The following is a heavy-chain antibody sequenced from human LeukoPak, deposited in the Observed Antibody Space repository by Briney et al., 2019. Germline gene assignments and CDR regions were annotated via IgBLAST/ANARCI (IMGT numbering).Heavy chain of an antibody. V-gene: IGHV3-74*01. J-gene: IGHJ4*02. CDR2: ISSDGGDT. Sequence: GGSLRLSCAASGFTFSSYAMHWVRQAPGKGLVWVSRISSDGGDTTYADSVKGRFTISRDNAKNTLYLQMNSLRAEDTAVYYGARVGDHNSTPVRFAVWGQGTLVTVSS. CDR1: GFTFSSYA. D-gene: IGHD2-21*02. CDR3: ARVGDHNSTPVRFAV.